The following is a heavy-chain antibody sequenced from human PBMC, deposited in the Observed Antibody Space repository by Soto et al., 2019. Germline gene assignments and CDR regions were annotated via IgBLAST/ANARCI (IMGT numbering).Heavy chain of an antibody. CDR3: AREGYGSGSRTRVIGHNRFDP. D-gene: IGHD3-10*01. V-gene: IGHV1-3*01. Sequence: ASVKVSCKACGYTFTRCDMHWVRQAPGQRLEWMGWINAGNGNTKYSQKFQGRVTITRDTSASTAYMELSSLRSEDTAEYYCAREGYGSGSRTRVIGHNRFDPWGQGTLVTVSS. CDR2: INAGNGNT. CDR1: GYTFTRCD. J-gene: IGHJ5*02.